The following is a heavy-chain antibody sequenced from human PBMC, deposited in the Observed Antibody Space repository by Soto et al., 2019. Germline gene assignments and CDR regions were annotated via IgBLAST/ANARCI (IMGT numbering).Heavy chain of an antibody. V-gene: IGHV4-59*01. CDR3: ARDSTYRGAFDI. J-gene: IGHJ3*02. D-gene: IGHD3-16*02. CDR2: IHYSGST. CDR1: GGSISSYY. Sequence: SGTLSLTCTVSGGSISSYYWTWIRQPPGKGLEWIGYIHYSGSTNYNPSLKSRVTISVDTSKNHFSLKLSSVSAADTAVYYCARDSTYRGAFDIRGQGTMVTVSS.